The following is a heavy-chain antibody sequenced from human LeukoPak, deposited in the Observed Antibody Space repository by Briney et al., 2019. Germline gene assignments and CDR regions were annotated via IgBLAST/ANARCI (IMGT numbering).Heavy chain of an antibody. CDR2: INGDGRIT. D-gene: IGHD5-18*01. J-gene: IGHJ4*02. V-gene: IGHV3-74*01. Sequence: GGSLRLSCAASGFTLSSYWMHWVRQAPGKGLVWVSRINGDGRITTYADSVKGRITISRDTAKNTLYLQMNSLRAEDTAVYYCARVHVGTDMVDLDYWGQGTLVTVSS. CDR3: ARVHVGTDMVDLDY. CDR1: GFTLSSYW.